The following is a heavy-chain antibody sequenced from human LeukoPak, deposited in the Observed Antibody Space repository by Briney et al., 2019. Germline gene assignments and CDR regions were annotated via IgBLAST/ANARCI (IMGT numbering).Heavy chain of an antibody. CDR1: GFTFDDYT. V-gene: IGHV3-43*01. Sequence: GGSLRLSCAASGFTFDDYTMHWVRQVPGKGLEWVSLISWDGGSTFYADSVKGRFTISRDNRRNSLYLQMNSLRTEDTALYYCAKGTGKSTLNWFDPWGQGTLVTVSS. CDR3: AKGTGKSTLNWFDP. CDR2: ISWDGGST. J-gene: IGHJ5*02. D-gene: IGHD1-14*01.